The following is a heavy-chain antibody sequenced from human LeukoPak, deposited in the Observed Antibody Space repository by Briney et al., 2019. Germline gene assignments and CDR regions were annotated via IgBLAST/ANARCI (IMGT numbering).Heavy chain of an antibody. J-gene: IGHJ6*02. V-gene: IGHV3-23*01. CDR3: AKDPEYYYGPDGMDV. D-gene: IGHD3-10*01. Sequence: GGSLRLSCAASGFTFSSYAMSWVRQAPGKGLEWVSAISGSGGSTYYADSVKGRFTISRDNSKNTLYLQMNNLRAEDTAVYYCAKDPEYYYGPDGMDVWGQGTTVTVSS. CDR2: ISGSGGST. CDR1: GFTFSSYA.